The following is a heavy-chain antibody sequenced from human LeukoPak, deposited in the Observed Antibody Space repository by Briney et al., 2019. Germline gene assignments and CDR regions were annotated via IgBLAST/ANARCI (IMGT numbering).Heavy chain of an antibody. Sequence: SETLSLTCTVSGYSISSGYYWGWIRQPPGKGLEWIGSIYHSGSTYYNPSLKSRVTISVDTSKNQFSLKLSSVTAADTAVYYCARSHCSRTSCYHNFDYWGQGTLVTVSS. D-gene: IGHD2-2*01. CDR1: GYSISSGYY. J-gene: IGHJ4*02. V-gene: IGHV4-38-2*02. CDR2: IYHSGST. CDR3: ARSHCSRTSCYHNFDY.